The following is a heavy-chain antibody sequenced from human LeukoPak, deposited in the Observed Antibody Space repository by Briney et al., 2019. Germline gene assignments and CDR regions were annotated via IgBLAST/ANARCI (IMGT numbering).Heavy chain of an antibody. V-gene: IGHV3-23*01. Sequence: GGSLRLSCAASGFTFSSYAMSWVRQAPGKGLEWVSAFSGSGSDTYYADSMKGRFTISRDNSKNTLYLQMSSLRAEDTAVYYCAKEYCGGGSCYLSRDAFDIWGQGTMVTVSS. D-gene: IGHD2-15*01. CDR3: AKEYCGGGSCYLSRDAFDI. J-gene: IGHJ3*02. CDR1: GFTFSSYA. CDR2: FSGSGSDT.